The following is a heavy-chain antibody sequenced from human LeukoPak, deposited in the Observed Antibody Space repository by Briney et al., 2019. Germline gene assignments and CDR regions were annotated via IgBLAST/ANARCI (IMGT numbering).Heavy chain of an antibody. Sequence: GRSLRLSCAASGFTFSSYAMHRVRQAPGKGLEWVAVISYDGSNKYYADSVKGRFTISRDNSKNTLYLQMNSLRAEDTAVYYCARVYDQGFDYWGQGTLVTVSS. CDR3: ARVYDQGFDY. J-gene: IGHJ4*02. CDR1: GFTFSSYA. CDR2: ISYDGSNK. D-gene: IGHD3-16*01. V-gene: IGHV3-30*04.